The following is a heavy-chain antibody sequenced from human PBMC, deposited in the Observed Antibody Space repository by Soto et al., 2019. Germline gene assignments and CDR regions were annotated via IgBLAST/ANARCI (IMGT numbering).Heavy chain of an antibody. J-gene: IGHJ6*02. V-gene: IGHV3-23*01. Sequence: PGGSLRLSCAASGFTFSSHAMSWVRQAPGKGLEWVSAISGSGDSTYYADSVKGRFTISRDNSKNTLYLQMNSLRAEDTAVYYCAKDFLSHDSSGYSPSYYYYGMDVWGQGTTVTVSS. CDR2: ISGSGDST. D-gene: IGHD3-22*01. CDR1: GFTFSSHA. CDR3: AKDFLSHDSSGYSPSYYYYGMDV.